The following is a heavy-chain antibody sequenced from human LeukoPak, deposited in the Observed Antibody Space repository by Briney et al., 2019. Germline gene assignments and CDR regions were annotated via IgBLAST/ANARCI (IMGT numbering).Heavy chain of an antibody. CDR3: ARGPTNWNYRKGVDY. J-gene: IGHJ4*02. CDR2: INHSGST. V-gene: IGHV4-34*01. CDR1: GGSFSGYY. Sequence: SETLSLTCAVYGGSFSGYYWSWIRQPPGKGLEWIGEINHSGSTNYNPSLQSRVTISVDTSKNQFSLKLSSVTAADTAVYYCARGPTNWNYRKGVDYWGQGTLVTVSS. D-gene: IGHD1-7*01.